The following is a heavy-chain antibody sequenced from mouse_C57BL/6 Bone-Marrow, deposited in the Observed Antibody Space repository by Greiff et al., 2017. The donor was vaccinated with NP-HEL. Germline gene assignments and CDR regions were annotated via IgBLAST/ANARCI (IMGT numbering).Heavy chain of an antibody. Sequence: QVQLQQSGAELARPGASVKLSCKASGYTFTSYGISWVKQRTGQGLEWIGEIYPRSGNTYYNEKFKGKATLTADKSSSTAYMELRSLTSEDSAVYVCAGDYYGSSSHWYFDVWGTGTTVTVSS. D-gene: IGHD1-1*01. CDR1: GYTFTSYG. J-gene: IGHJ1*03. CDR3: AGDYYGSSSHWYFDV. V-gene: IGHV1-81*01. CDR2: IYPRSGNT.